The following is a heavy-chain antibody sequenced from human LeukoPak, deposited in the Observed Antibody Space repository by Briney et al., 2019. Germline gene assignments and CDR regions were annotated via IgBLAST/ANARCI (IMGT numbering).Heavy chain of an antibody. J-gene: IGHJ4*02. Sequence: GGSRRLSCAASGFTFSSYWMSWVRQAPGKGLEWVANIKQDGSEKYYVDSVKGRFTVSRDNAKNSLYLQMNSLRAEDTAVYYCARVYRSSSGYCFDFWGQGTLVTVSS. CDR3: ARVYRSSSGYCFDF. V-gene: IGHV3-7*01. CDR2: IKQDGSEK. D-gene: IGHD6-13*01. CDR1: GFTFSSYW.